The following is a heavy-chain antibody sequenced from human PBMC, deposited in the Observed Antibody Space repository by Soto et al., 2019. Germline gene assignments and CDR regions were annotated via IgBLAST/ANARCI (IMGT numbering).Heavy chain of an antibody. CDR3: ASKAACGGDCYAFDS. J-gene: IGHJ4*02. CDR2: IIPLFGTP. V-gene: IGHV1-69*06. Sequence: QVQLVQSGAEVKKPGSSVKISCKASGGTFSSNTINWVRQAAGQGLEWMGGIIPLFGTPNYPVKFQGRVTSTTDKSTNTEYMKVSGLRSEDTAVYYCASKAACGGDCYAFDSWGQGTLVTVS. CDR1: GGTFSSNT. D-gene: IGHD2-21*02.